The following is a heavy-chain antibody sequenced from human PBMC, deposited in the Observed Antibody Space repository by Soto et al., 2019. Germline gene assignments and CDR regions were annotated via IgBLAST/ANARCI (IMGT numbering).Heavy chain of an antibody. CDR2: ISAYNGNT. Sequence: QVQLVQSGAEVKKPGASVKVSCKASGYTFTSYGISWVRQAPGQGLEWMGWISAYNGNTNYAQKLQGRVTMTTDTSSSTSFVELRSLRSDDTAVYYCVSCSAGVATACTSYNRFDPWGQGTLVTVSS. CDR3: VSCSAGVATACTSYNRFDP. D-gene: IGHD6-13*01. V-gene: IGHV1-18*01. J-gene: IGHJ5*02. CDR1: GYTFTSYG.